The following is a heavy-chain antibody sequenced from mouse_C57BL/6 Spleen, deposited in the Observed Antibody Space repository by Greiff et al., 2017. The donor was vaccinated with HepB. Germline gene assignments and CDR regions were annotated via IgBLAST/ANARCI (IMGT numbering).Heavy chain of an antibody. CDR2: IDPSDSYT. CDR3: ATLRTMDY. Sequence: VQLQQPGAELVMPGASVKLSCKASGYTFTSYWMHWVKQRPGQGLEWIGEIDPSDSYTNYNQKFKGKSTLTVDKSSSTAYMQLSSLTSEDSAVYYCATLRTMDYWGQGTSVTVSS. CDR1: GYTFTSYW. J-gene: IGHJ4*01. V-gene: IGHV1-69*01. D-gene: IGHD1-1*01.